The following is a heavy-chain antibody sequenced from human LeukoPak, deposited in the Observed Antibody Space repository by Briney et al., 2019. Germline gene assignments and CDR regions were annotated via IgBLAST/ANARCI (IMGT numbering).Heavy chain of an antibody. D-gene: IGHD3-10*01. CDR2: IYYSGST. J-gene: IGHJ6*02. Sequence: SETLSLTCTVSGGSISSYYWSWIRQSPGKGLEWIGYIYYSGSTNYNPSLKSRVTISVDTSKDQFSLKLSSVTAADSAVYYCARDDDYGSGSSSGMDGWGQGTTVTVSS. CDR1: GGSISSYY. CDR3: ARDDDYGSGSSSGMDG. V-gene: IGHV4-59*01.